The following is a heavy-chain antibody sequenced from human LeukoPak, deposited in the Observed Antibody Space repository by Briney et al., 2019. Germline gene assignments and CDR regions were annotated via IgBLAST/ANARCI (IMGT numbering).Heavy chain of an antibody. J-gene: IGHJ6*03. D-gene: IGHD1-14*01. CDR2: IIPIFGTA. V-gene: IGHV1-69*05. CDR1: GGTFSSYA. CDR3: PREPYRGYYYYYMDV. Sequence: SVKVSCKASGGTFSSYAISWVRQAPGQGLEWMGGIIPIFGTANYAQKFQGRVTITTDESTSTAYMELSSLSSEDTAVYYCPREPYRGYYYYYMDVWGKGTTVTVSS.